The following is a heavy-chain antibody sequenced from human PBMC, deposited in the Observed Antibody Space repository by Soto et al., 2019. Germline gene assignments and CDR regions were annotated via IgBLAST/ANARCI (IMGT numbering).Heavy chain of an antibody. Sequence: EVQLLESGGGLVQPGGSLRLSCAASGITISNYPMSWVRQAPGKGLDWVAGISGRGDRTYYADSAKGRFTISKDISRNALSLAHDSLGVEDTAVYFCVKDDGGYPSTAPQWGQGTLVTVSS. D-gene: IGHD3-22*01. CDR3: VKDDGGYPSTAPQ. CDR2: ISGRGDRT. J-gene: IGHJ4*02. V-gene: IGHV3-23*01. CDR1: GITISNYP.